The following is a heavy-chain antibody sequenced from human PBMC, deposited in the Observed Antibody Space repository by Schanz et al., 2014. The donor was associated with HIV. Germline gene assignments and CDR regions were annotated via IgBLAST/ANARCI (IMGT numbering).Heavy chain of an antibody. V-gene: IGHV3-7*01. CDR1: GFRFRSYW. CDR3: VGKAAKIVGGLGAKYFDH. Sequence: DVQLVESGGSLVQPGGSLRLSCAASGFRFRSYWMSWVRQAPGKGLEWVANIKEDGIEKYYVDSVKCRFTISRDNAKNSLYLQMNSLRAEDTAVYYCVGKAAKIVGGLGAKYFDHWGQGTLVTVSS. D-gene: IGHD1-26*01. CDR2: IKEDGIEK. J-gene: IGHJ4*02.